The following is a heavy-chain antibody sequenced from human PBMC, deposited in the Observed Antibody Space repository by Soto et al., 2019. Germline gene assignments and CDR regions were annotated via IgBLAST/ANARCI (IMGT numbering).Heavy chain of an antibody. CDR1: GFAFSSYS. CDR2: ISSSSSYI. CDR3: ATGYSSGWCKGAY. J-gene: IGHJ4*02. V-gene: IGHV3-21*01. D-gene: IGHD6-19*01. Sequence: GGSLRLSCAASGFAFSSYSMNWVRQAPGKGLEWVSSISSSSSYIYYADSVKGRFTISRDNAKNSLYLQMNSLRAEDTAVYYCATGYSSGWCKGAYWGQGTLVTVSS.